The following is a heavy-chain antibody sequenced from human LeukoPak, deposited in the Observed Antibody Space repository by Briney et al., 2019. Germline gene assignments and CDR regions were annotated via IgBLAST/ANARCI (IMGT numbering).Heavy chain of an antibody. CDR1: AFTLSSYA. CDR2: ISYDGSNK. J-gene: IGHJ4*02. V-gene: IGHV3-30-3*02. CDR3: AKDFDY. Sequence: PGGSLRLSCVASAFTLSSYALRWVRQAPGKGLEWVAVISYDGSNKYYADSVKGRFTISRDNSKNTLYLQMNSLRAEDTAVYYCAKDFDYWGQGTLVTASS.